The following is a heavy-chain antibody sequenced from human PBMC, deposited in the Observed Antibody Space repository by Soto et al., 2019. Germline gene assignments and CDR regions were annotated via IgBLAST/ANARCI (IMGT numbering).Heavy chain of an antibody. V-gene: IGHV3-30-3*01. D-gene: IGHD2-2*01. CDR2: ISYDGSNK. CDR1: GFTFSSYA. CDR3: APLMILVQAFNDYGMDV. J-gene: IGHJ6*04. Sequence: HPGGSLRLSCAASGFTFSSYAMHWVRQAPGKGLEWVAVISYDGSNKYYAGSVKGRFTISRDNSKNTLYLQMNSLRAEDTAVYYCAPLMILVQAFNDYGMDVWGKGPTGTVSS.